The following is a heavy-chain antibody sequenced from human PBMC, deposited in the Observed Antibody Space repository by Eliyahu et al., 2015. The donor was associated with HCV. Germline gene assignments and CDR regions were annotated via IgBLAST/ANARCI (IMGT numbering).Heavy chain of an antibody. Sequence: QVTLKESGPVLVKPTETLTLTCTVSGFSLSNARMGVSWIRQPPGKALEWLAHIFSNDEKSYSTSLKSRLTISKDTSKSQVVLTMTNMDPVDTATYYCARIRPLLRYFGAQTDYWYFDLWGRGTLVTVSS. D-gene: IGHD3-9*01. CDR3: ARIRPLLRYFGAQTDYWYFDL. CDR2: IFSNDEK. V-gene: IGHV2-26*01. CDR1: GFSLSNARMG. J-gene: IGHJ2*01.